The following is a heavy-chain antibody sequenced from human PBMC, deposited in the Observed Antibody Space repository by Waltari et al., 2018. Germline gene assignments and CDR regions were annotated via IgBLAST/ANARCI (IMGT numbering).Heavy chain of an antibody. CDR1: GFTFSRYG. V-gene: IGHV3-74*01. CDR3: ARVATKTYSSPVPGRPYYYGMDV. J-gene: IGHJ6*02. Sequence: EEQLVESGGGLVQPGASLSLPCAASGFTFSRYGMDWVRHAQGTGLVGVSRINSEGSSTIYAESVKGRFTISRDNAKNTLYVQMNRLRAEDTAVYYCARVATKTYSSPVPGRPYYYGMDVWGQGTTVTVSS. D-gene: IGHD6-13*01. CDR2: INSEGSST.